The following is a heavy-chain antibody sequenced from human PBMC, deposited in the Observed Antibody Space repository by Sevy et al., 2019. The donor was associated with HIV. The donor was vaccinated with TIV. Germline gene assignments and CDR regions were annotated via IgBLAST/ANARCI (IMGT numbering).Heavy chain of an antibody. J-gene: IGHJ6*02. Sequence: GEPLKISCKGSGYRFSDYWIGWVRQMPGKGLEWMGIIYPGDSDTTYSPSFQGQVTISVDKSISTAYLQWTSLKASDTAMFYCARGARGTLPSYYYYPMDVWGQGTTVTVSS. D-gene: IGHD1-1*01. CDR1: GYRFSDYW. CDR3: ARGARGTLPSYYYYPMDV. CDR2: IYPGDSDT. V-gene: IGHV5-51*01.